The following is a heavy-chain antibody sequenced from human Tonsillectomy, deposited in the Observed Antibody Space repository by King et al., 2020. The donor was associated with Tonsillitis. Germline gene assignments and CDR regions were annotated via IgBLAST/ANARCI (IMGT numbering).Heavy chain of an antibody. CDR2: ISGSGGST. CDR3: AKDLLIWFGEYIIDY. CDR1: GFTFSSYS. J-gene: IGHJ4*02. Sequence: VQLVESGGGLVQPGGSLRLSCAASGFTFSSYSMIWVRQAPGKGLEWVSGISGSGGSTYYADSVKCQFTISRDNSKNTLYMKMSSLIAEDTAVYYCAKDLLIWFGEYIIDYWGQGNLVTVSS. D-gene: IGHD3-10*01. V-gene: IGHV3-23*04.